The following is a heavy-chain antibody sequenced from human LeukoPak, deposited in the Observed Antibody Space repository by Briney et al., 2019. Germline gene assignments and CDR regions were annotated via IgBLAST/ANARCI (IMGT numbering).Heavy chain of an antibody. CDR1: GFTFSSYG. J-gene: IGHJ4*02. CDR2: IRYDGSNK. D-gene: IGHD6-13*01. V-gene: IGHV3-30*02. CDR3: AIIPSLGIAAVFDY. Sequence: GGSLRLSCAASGFTFSSYGMHWVRQAPGKGLEWVAFIRYDGSNKYYADSVKGRFTISRDNSKNTLYLQMNSLRAEDTAVYYCAIIPSLGIAAVFDYWGQGTLVTVSS.